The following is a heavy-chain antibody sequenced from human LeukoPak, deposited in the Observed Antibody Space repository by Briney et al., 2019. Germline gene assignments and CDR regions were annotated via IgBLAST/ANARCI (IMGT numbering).Heavy chain of an antibody. D-gene: IGHD3-22*01. CDR2: ISSSSSTI. J-gene: IGHJ4*02. CDR1: GFTFSSYS. CDR3: ARLNHDSSGYWVDY. V-gene: IGHV3-48*01. Sequence: GGSLRLSCAASGFTFSSYSMNWVRQAPGKGLEWVSYISSSSSTIYYADSVKGRFTISRDNAKNSLYLQMNSLRAEGTAVYYCARLNHDSSGYWVDYWGQGTLVTVSS.